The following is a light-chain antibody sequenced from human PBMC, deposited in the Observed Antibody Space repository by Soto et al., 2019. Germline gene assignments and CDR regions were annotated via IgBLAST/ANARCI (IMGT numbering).Light chain of an antibody. CDR1: QGISND. V-gene: IGKV1-27*01. CDR2: TAS. CDR3: QKYNNVPVT. J-gene: IGKJ5*01. Sequence: DIQMTQSPSSLSASVGDRVTITCRASQGISNDLAWYQQKPGKVPKLLIYTASTLQSGVPSRFSGSGSGTDFTLTISSLQPEDVATYYCQKYNNVPVTFGQGTRLEIK.